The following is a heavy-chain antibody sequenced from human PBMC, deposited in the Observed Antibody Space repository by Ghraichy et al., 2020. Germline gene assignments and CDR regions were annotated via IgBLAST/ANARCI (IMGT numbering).Heavy chain of an antibody. Sequence: GGSLRLSCAASGFTFSSYWMSWVRQAPGKRLEWVANIKYDGSEKFYVDSVKGRFTISRDNAKNSLYLQMNSLRAEDTAVYYCAIPLNDYSDHWGQGTLVTVSS. J-gene: IGHJ4*02. CDR2: IKYDGSEK. CDR3: AIPLNDYSDH. D-gene: IGHD3-16*02. V-gene: IGHV3-7*01. CDR1: GFTFSSYW.